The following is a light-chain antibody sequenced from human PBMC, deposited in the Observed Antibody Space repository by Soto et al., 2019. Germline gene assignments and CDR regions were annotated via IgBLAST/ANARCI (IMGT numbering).Light chain of an antibody. J-gene: IGLJ1*01. CDR2: DVS. CDR1: SSDVGGYNY. Sequence: QSALTQPASVSGSPGQSITISCTGTSSDVGGYNYVSWYQQHPGKAPKLIIFDVSNRPSGVSTRFSGSKSGNTASLTISGLQAEDEADYYRSSFTSSSTYVFGTGTKVTVL. CDR3: SSFTSSSTYV. V-gene: IGLV2-14*01.